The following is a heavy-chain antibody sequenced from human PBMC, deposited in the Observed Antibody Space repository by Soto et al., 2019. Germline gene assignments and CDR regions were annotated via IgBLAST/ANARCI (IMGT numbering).Heavy chain of an antibody. CDR3: ARGGYDWYFDL. J-gene: IGHJ2*01. D-gene: IGHD5-18*01. CDR1: GYTFNSYY. V-gene: IGHV1-46*02. Sequence: QVQLVQSGAEVKKPGASVKVSCKSSGYTFNSYYIHWVRQAPGQGFEWMGIFNPSGDSTNYAQKLQGRVTLTRDTSTSTVYMELSSLRSEDTAIYYCARGGYDWYFDLWGRGTRVTVSS. CDR2: FNPSGDST.